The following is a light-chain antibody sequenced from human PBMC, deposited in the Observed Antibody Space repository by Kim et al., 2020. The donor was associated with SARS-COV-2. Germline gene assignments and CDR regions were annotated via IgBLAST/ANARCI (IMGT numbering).Light chain of an antibody. J-gene: IGKJ1*01. CDR3: QQYYNIPRT. CDR2: WAS. V-gene: IGKV4-1*01. Sequence: DIVMTQSPDSLAVSLGERATINCKSSQSVLYSSNNKIYLAWYQQKPGQPPKLLIYWASTRESGVPDRFSGSGSGTDFTLTISSLQAEDVAVYYCQQYYNIPRTFGQGTKVEIK. CDR1: QSVLYSSNNKIY.